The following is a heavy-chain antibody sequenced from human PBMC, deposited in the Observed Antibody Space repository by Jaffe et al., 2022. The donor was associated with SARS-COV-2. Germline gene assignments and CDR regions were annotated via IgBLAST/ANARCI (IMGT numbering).Heavy chain of an antibody. CDR1: GFAFSAHA. Sequence: EVQLLESGGGLVQPGGSLKLSCAASGFAFSAHAMTWVRQVPGKGLEWVSAISGSGGTTYFADSVRGRFTISRDNSKSTLYLQMNSLRAEDTAVYYCAKAWNYYGSGSYYNVADVWGQGTTVTVSS. D-gene: IGHD3-10*01. V-gene: IGHV3-23*01. CDR2: ISGSGGTT. CDR3: AKAWNYYGSGSYYNVADV. J-gene: IGHJ6*02.